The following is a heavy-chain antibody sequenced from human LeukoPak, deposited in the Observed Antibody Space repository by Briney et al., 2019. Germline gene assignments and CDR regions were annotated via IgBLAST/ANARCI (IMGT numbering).Heavy chain of an antibody. Sequence: GGSLRLSCAASGFTFSSYGMHWVRQAPGKGLEWVAVISYDGSNKYYADSVKGRFTISRDNSKNTLYLQMNSLRAEDTAAYYCAKDQEFVQQQLVLLMDYWGQGTLVTVSS. CDR1: GFTFSSYG. V-gene: IGHV3-30*18. CDR2: ISYDGSNK. J-gene: IGHJ4*02. CDR3: AKDQEFVQQQLVLLMDY. D-gene: IGHD6-13*01.